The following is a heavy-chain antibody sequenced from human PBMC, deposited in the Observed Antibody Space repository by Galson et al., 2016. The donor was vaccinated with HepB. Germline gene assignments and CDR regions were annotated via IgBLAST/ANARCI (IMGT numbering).Heavy chain of an antibody. CDR2: IYSGGST. CDR1: GASFSSNSYY. CDR3: ARQNTEPSYDFWSGYQSYFDY. D-gene: IGHD3-3*01. Sequence: SETLSLTCTVSGASFSSNSYYWGWIRQPPGKGLEFIGSIYSGGSTYYSPSLESRVTISVGTSKTQFSLRLRSVTAADPALYFCARQNTEPSYDFWSGYQSYFDYWGQGILVTVSS. V-gene: IGHV4-39*01. J-gene: IGHJ4*02.